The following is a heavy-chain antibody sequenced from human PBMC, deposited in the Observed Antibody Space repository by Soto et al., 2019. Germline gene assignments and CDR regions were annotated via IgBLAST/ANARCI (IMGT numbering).Heavy chain of an antibody. CDR3: ARTVFYYYDSSGYYVGTHDAFDI. Sequence: SETLSLTCAVYGGSFSGYYWSWIRQPPGKGLEWIGEINHSGSTNYNPSLKSRVTISVDTSKNQFSLKLSSVTAADTAVYYCARTVFYYYDSSGYYVGTHDAFDIWGQGTMVTVSS. V-gene: IGHV4-34*01. D-gene: IGHD3-22*01. CDR2: INHSGST. J-gene: IGHJ3*02. CDR1: GGSFSGYY.